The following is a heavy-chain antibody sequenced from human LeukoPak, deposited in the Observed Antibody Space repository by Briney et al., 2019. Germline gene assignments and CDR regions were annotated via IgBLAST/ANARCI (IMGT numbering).Heavy chain of an antibody. D-gene: IGHD6-6*01. CDR2: ISGSGGST. J-gene: IGHJ4*02. CDR3: AKDGIAARVYFDY. CDR1: GFTFSSYA. V-gene: IGHV3-23*01. Sequence: GGSLRLSCAASGFTFSSYAMSWVRQAPGKGLEWVSAISGSGGSTYYADSVKGRFTISRDNSKNTLHLQMNSLRAEDTAVYYCAKDGIAARVYFDYWGQGTLVTVSS.